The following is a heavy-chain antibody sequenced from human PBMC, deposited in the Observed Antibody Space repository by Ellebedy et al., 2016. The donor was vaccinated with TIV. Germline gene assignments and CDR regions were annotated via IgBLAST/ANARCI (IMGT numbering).Heavy chain of an antibody. CDR3: GRERWGLGDY. CDR1: GFSFGSYW. V-gene: IGHV3-74*03. J-gene: IGHJ4*02. D-gene: IGHD7-27*01. Sequence: GESLKISCAASGFSFGSYWMLWVRQPPGKVLEWVSRIKADGSGITYADSVRGRFTISRDNAKNTLYLQMDSLRVEDTAVYYCGRERWGLGDYWGQGTLVTVSS. CDR2: IKADGSGI.